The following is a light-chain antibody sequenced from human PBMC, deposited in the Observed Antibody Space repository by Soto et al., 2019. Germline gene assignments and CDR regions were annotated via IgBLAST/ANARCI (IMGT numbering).Light chain of an antibody. V-gene: IGKV3-11*01. J-gene: IGKJ5*01. CDR3: QHYGRSPIT. Sequence: EIVLTQSPATLSLSPGERATLSCMANQSVSSYLAWYQKTPGQAPRLLIYDASNRATGIPDRFSGSGSATDFTLTISRLEPEDFALYYCQHYGRSPITLGQGTRLEIK. CDR1: QSVSSY. CDR2: DAS.